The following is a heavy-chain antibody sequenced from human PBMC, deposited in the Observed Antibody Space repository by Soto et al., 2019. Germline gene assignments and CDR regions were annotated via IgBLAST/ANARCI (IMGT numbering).Heavy chain of an antibody. CDR3: ARAPYDFWSGYLYYFDY. D-gene: IGHD3-3*01. V-gene: IGHV6-1*01. CDR2: TYYRSKWYN. Sequence: SQTLSLTWAISGDSVSSNSAAWNWIRQSPSRGLEWLGRTYYRSKWYNDYAVSVRSRITINPDTSKNQFSLQLNSVTPEDTAVYYCARAPYDFWSGYLYYFDYWGQGTLVTVSS. CDR1: GDSVSSNSAA. J-gene: IGHJ4*02.